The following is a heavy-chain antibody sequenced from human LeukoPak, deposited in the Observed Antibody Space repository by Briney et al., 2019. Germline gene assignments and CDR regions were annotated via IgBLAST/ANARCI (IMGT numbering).Heavy chain of an antibody. CDR1: GFTFDDYG. CDR3: ARGPSGYHNT. Sequence: GGSLRLSCAASGFTFDDYGMSWVRQAPGKGLEWVSGISGSDGSTNYADSVKGRFTISRENSKNTLYLQMNSLRAEDTAVYYCARGPSGYHNTGGQGTLVTVSS. J-gene: IGHJ4*02. V-gene: IGHV3-23*01. D-gene: IGHD5-12*01. CDR2: ISGSDGST.